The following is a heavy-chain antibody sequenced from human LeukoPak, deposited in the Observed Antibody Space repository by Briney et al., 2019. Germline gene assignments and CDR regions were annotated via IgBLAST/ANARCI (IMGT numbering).Heavy chain of an antibody. D-gene: IGHD3-10*01. CDR2: ISGSGGST. V-gene: IGHV3-23*01. CDR3: AKDDYYGSGSYMRAFDI. Sequence: GGALRLSCAASGFTFSSYAMSWVRQAPGKGLEWVSAISGSGGSTYYADSVKGRFTISRDNSKNTLYLQMNSLRAEDTAVYYCAKDDYYGSGSYMRAFDIWGQGTMVTVSS. J-gene: IGHJ3*02. CDR1: GFTFSSYA.